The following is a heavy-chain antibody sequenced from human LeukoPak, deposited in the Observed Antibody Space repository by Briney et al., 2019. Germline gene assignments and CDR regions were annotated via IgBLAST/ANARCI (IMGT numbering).Heavy chain of an antibody. D-gene: IGHD4-11*01. CDR1: GYTFTGYY. CDR2: INPNSGGT. Sequence: ASVKVSCKASGYTFTGYYIHWVRQAPGQGLEWMGWINPNSGGTSYAQKFQGRVTMTRDTSISTAHMELSRLTSDDTAVYYCARDAIVRDYSNSDYWGQGTLVTVSS. CDR3: ARDAIVRDYSNSDY. V-gene: IGHV1-2*02. J-gene: IGHJ4*02.